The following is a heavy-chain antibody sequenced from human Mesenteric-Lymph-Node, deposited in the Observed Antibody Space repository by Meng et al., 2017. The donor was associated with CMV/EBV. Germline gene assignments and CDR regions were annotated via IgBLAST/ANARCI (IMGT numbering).Heavy chain of an antibody. V-gene: IGHV3-30*02. CDR2: IRYDGSNE. CDR3: AKDISGSLNYFDY. D-gene: IGHD1-26*01. Sequence: GESLKISCAASGFTFSSYGMHWVRQAPGKGLDWVAFIRYDGSNEYYADSVKGRFTISRDNSKNTLYLQMNSLRAEDTAVYYCAKDISGSLNYFDYWGQGTLVTVSS. CDR1: GFTFSSYG. J-gene: IGHJ4*02.